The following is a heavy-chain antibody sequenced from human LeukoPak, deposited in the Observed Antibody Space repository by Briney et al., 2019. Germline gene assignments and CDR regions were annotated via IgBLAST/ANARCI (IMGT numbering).Heavy chain of an antibody. Sequence: ASVNVSCKASGYTFTGYYMHWVRQAPGQGLEWMGWINPNSGGTNYAQKFQGRVTMTRDTSISTAYMELSRLRSDDTAVYYCAREGVDWNHSVYYFDYWSQGTLVTVSS. V-gene: IGHV1-2*02. CDR1: GYTFTGYY. CDR3: AREGVDWNHSVYYFDY. CDR2: INPNSGGT. D-gene: IGHD1-1*01. J-gene: IGHJ4*02.